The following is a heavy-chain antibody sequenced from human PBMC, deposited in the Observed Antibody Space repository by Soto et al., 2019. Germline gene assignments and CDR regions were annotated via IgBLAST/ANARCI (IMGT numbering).Heavy chain of an antibody. J-gene: IGHJ6*03. CDR2: IYSGGST. CDR3: ARDGPLYSNIRWDYYYYLDV. V-gene: IGHV3-66*01. D-gene: IGHD4-4*01. Sequence: EVQLVESGGGLVQPGGSLRLSCAASGFTVSSNYMSWVRQAPGKGLEWVSVIYSGGSTYYADSVKGRFTISRDNSKNTLYLQMNSLRAEDTAVYYCARDGPLYSNIRWDYYYYLDVWGKGTTVTVSS. CDR1: GFTVSSNY.